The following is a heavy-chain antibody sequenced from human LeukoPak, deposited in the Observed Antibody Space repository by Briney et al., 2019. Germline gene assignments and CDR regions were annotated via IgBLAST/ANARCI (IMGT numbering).Heavy chain of an antibody. J-gene: IGHJ4*02. D-gene: IGHD6-13*01. CDR1: GFTFSSYS. Sequence: GGSLRLSCAASGFTFSSYSMNWVRQAPGKGLEWVSSISSRSSYIYYADSVKGRFTISRDNAKNSLYLQMNSLRAEDTAVYYCARLTAAGTVRYYFDYWGQGTLVTVSS. CDR2: ISSRSSYI. V-gene: IGHV3-21*01. CDR3: ARLTAAGTVRYYFDY.